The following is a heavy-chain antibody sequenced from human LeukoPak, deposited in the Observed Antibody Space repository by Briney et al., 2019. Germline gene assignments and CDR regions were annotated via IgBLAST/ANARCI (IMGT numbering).Heavy chain of an antibody. D-gene: IGHD3-10*01. Sequence: PGGSLRLSCAVSGFTFSLYGMSWVRQAPGKGLEWVAGIGGSGGGAYYAEALTGRSTISRDNSKNTVYLQMNDLRVEDTAIYYCAKGGLRGGTYNDDFWGQGTLVTVSS. J-gene: IGHJ4*02. CDR1: GFTFSLYG. V-gene: IGHV3-23*01. CDR2: IGGSGGGA. CDR3: AKGGLRGGTYNDDF.